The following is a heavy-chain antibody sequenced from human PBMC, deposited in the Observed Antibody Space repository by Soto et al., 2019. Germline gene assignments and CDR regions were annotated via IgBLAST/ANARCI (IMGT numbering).Heavy chain of an antibody. CDR3: ARFLAARDNYYYYGMDV. J-gene: IGHJ6*02. D-gene: IGHD6-6*01. CDR1: GGSISSSSYY. Sequence: PSETLSLTCTVSGGSISSSSYYWGWIRQPPGKGLEWIGSIYYSGSTYYNPSLKSRVTISVDTSKNQFSLKLSSVTAADTAVYYCARFLAARDNYYYYGMDVWGQGTTVTVSS. V-gene: IGHV4-39*01. CDR2: IYYSGST.